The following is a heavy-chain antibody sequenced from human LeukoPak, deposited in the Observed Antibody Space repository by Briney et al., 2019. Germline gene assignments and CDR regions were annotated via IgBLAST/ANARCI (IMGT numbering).Heavy chain of an antibody. CDR3: AREYDYGDYGPYYFDY. V-gene: IGHV3-21*01. Sequence: GGSLRLSCAASGFTFSSYSMNWVRQAPGKGLEWVSSISSSSSYIYYADSVKGRFTISRDNSKNTLYLQMNSLRAEDTAVYYCAREYDYGDYGPYYFDYWGQGTLVTVSS. D-gene: IGHD4-17*01. CDR2: ISSSSSYI. CDR1: GFTFSSYS. J-gene: IGHJ4*02.